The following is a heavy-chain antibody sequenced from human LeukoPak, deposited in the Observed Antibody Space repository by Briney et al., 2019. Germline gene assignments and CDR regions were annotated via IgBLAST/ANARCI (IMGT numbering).Heavy chain of an antibody. CDR2: INHSGST. D-gene: IGHD4-17*01. CDR1: GGSFSGYY. J-gene: IGHJ6*03. Sequence: SETLSLTCAVYGGSFSGYYWSWIRQPPGKWLEWIGEINHSGSTNYNPSLKSRVTISVDTSKNQFSLKLSSVTAADTAVYYCARVNDGDRYYYYYYMDVWGKGTTVTVSS. V-gene: IGHV4-34*01. CDR3: ARVNDGDRYYYYYYMDV.